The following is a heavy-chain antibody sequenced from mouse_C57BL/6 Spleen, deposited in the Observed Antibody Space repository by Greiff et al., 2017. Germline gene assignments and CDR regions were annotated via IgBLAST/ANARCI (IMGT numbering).Heavy chain of an antibody. CDR1: GYTFTDYY. V-gene: IGHV1-76*01. Sequence: QVQLQQSGAELVRPGASVKLSCKASGYTFTDYYINWVKQRPGQGLEWIARIYPGSGNTYYNEKFKGKATLTAEKSSSTAYMQLSSLTSEDSAVYFCARGGPVYDYDYWYFDVWGTGTTVTVSS. CDR2: IYPGSGNT. J-gene: IGHJ1*03. CDR3: ARGGPVYDYDYWYFDV. D-gene: IGHD2-4*01.